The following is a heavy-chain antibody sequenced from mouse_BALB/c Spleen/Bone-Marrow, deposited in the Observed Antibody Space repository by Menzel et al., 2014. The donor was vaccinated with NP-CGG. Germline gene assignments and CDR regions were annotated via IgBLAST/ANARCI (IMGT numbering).Heavy chain of an antibody. D-gene: IGHD1-1*01. J-gene: IGHJ2*01. CDR1: GYAFSSSW. CDR3: ARGYYGSSFDY. V-gene: IGHV1-82*01. Sequence: VQLQQSGPELVKPGASVKISCKASGYAFSSSWMNWVKQRPGQGLEWIGRIYPGDGDTNYNGKFKGKATLTADKSSSTAYMQFSSLTSVDSAVYFCARGYYGSSFDYWGQGTTLTVSS. CDR2: IYPGDGDT.